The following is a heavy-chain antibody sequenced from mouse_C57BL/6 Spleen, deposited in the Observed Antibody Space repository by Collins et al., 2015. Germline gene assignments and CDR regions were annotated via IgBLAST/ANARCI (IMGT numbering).Heavy chain of an antibody. CDR2: FYPGSGSI. Sequence: TFTEYTIHWVKQRSGQGLEWIGWFYPGSGSIKYNEKFKDKATLTADKSSSTVYMELSRLTSEDSAVYFCARHEVSYWYFDVWGTGTTVTVSS. CDR3: ARHEVSYWYFDV. CDR1: TFTEYT. V-gene: IGHV1-62-2*01. J-gene: IGHJ1*03.